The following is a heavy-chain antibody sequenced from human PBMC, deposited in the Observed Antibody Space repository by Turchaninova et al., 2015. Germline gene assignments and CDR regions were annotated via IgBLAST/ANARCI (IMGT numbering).Heavy chain of an antibody. J-gene: IGHJ5*02. CDR2: IHHSGAT. Sequence: QVQLQESGPGLVMPSGTLSLTCAVSGGSIISNDWWSWVRQPPGKGLEWIGKIHHSGATHYNPSHNSRVTISVDKSKNPFSLRLNSVTAAYTAVYYSGESDGGGSLGFDPWGQGTLVTVSS. CDR1: GGSIISNDW. CDR3: GESDGGGSLGFDP. D-gene: IGHD3-22*01. V-gene: IGHV4-4*02.